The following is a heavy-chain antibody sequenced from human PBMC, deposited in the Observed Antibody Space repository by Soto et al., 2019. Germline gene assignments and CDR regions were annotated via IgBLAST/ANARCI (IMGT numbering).Heavy chain of an antibody. V-gene: IGHV4-39*01. CDR1: GGSISSSSYY. D-gene: IGHD2-15*01. Sequence: QLQLQESGPGLVKPSETLSLTCTVSGGSISSSSYYWGWIRQPPGKGLEGIGSIYYSGSTYYNPSLKSRVTIYVDTSKNQFSLKLSSVTAADTAVYYCARHTPAISISDHWGQGTLVTVSS. J-gene: IGHJ4*02. CDR3: ARHTPAISISDH. CDR2: IYYSGST.